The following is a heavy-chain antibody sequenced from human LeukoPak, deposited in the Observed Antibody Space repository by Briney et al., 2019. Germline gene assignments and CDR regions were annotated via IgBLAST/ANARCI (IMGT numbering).Heavy chain of an antibody. D-gene: IGHD3-9*01. V-gene: IGHV3-7*01. Sequence: GGSLRLSCAASGFTFSSYSMNWVRQAPGKGLEWVANIKPDGSEKHYVDSVKGRFTISRDNAKNSLYLQMNSLRAEDTAVYYCARDILTGSQSRFQHWGQGTLVTVSS. CDR2: IKPDGSEK. CDR1: GFTFSSYS. J-gene: IGHJ1*01. CDR3: ARDILTGSQSRFQH.